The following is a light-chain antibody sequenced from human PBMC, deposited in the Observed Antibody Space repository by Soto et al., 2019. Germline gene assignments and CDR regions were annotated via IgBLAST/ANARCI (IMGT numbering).Light chain of an antibody. CDR1: QSVSYD. CDR3: QQYKNWPPWT. J-gene: IGKJ1*01. Sequence: EIVLTQSPATLSVSPGERATLSCRASQSVSYDLAWYQQKPGQAPRLLIHGASTRATGIPARFSGSGSGTQFTLTISSLQSEDFAVYYCQQYKNWPPWTFGQGTKVEIK. CDR2: GAS. V-gene: IGKV3-15*01.